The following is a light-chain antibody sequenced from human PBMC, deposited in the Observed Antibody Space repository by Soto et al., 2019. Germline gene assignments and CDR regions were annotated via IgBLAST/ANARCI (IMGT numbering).Light chain of an antibody. V-gene: IGLV1-40*01. CDR1: NSNIGADYG. CDR3: QSYDSNLVGLV. CDR2: GNN. J-gene: IGLJ3*02. Sequence: QSVLMQPPSVSGAPGQRVTISCTGTNSNIGADYGVQWYQQFPGTAPKLLIYGNNNRPSGVSDRFSGSKSATSASLAITGLQPGDEADYYCQSYDSNLVGLVFGAGTKLTVL.